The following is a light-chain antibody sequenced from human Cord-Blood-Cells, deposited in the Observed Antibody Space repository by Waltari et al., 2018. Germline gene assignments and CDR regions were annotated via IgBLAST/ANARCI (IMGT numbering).Light chain of an antibody. CDR3: QQYNSYWT. CDR1: QSISSW. J-gene: IGKJ1*01. CDR2: KAS. V-gene: IGKV1-5*03. Sequence: DIQMTQSPSTLSASVGDRVTITCRASQSISSWLAWYQQKPGKAPKRLIYKASSLESGVPSRFSGCGSGTEFTLTISSLQPDDFATYYCQQYNSYWTFGQGTKVEIK.